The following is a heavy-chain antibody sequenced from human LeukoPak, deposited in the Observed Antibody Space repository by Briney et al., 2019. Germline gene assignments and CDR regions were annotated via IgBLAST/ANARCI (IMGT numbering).Heavy chain of an antibody. CDR2: IKQDGSEK. Sequence: GGSLRLSCAASGFTFTNYWMSWVRQAPGKGLECVANIKQDGSEKYYVDSVRGRFTISRDNAKNSLYLQMNSLRAEDTAVYYCARGGIGSSDPVDSWGQGTLVTVSS. J-gene: IGHJ4*02. D-gene: IGHD6-19*01. V-gene: IGHV3-7*04. CDR3: ARGGIGSSDPVDS. CDR1: GFTFTNYW.